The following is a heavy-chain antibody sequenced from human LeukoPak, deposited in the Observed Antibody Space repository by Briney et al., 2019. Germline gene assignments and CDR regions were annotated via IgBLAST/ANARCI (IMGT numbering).Heavy chain of an antibody. CDR2: FDPEDGET. J-gene: IGHJ4*02. D-gene: IGHD5-24*01. Sequence: GASVKVSCKASGGTFSSYAISWVRQAPGKGLEWMGGFDPEDGETIYAQKFQGRVTMTEDTSTDTAYMELSSLRSEDTAVYYCATSTGKMATIIDYWGQGTLVTVSS. V-gene: IGHV1-24*01. CDR1: GGTFSSYA. CDR3: ATSTGKMATIIDY.